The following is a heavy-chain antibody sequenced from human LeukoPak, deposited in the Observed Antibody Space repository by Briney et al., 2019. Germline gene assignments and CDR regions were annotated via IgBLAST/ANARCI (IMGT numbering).Heavy chain of an antibody. CDR3: AREVVVAATHHDAFDI. CDR1: GGSISTGFYY. J-gene: IGHJ3*02. Sequence: SETLSLTCTVSGGSISTGFYYWAWIRQPPGKGLEWIGSIYYSGITYYNPSLKSPVTISVDTAKNQFSLNLSSVTAADTAVYYCAREVVVAATHHDAFDIWGQGTMVTVSS. CDR2: IYYSGIT. D-gene: IGHD2-15*01. V-gene: IGHV4-39*07.